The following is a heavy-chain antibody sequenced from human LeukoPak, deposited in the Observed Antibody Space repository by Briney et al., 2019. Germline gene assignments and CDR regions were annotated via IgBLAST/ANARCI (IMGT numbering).Heavy chain of an antibody. CDR2: ISHDGSNK. Sequence: GGSLRLSCAASGFTFSTYGMHWVRQAPGKGLEWVSAISHDGSNKYYADSVKGRFTISRDNSKNTVYLQMNSLRAEDTAVYHCAKDQWELDPGYYFDCWGQGTLVTVSS. J-gene: IGHJ4*02. CDR1: GFTFSTYG. D-gene: IGHD1-26*01. CDR3: AKDQWELDPGYYFDC. V-gene: IGHV3-30*18.